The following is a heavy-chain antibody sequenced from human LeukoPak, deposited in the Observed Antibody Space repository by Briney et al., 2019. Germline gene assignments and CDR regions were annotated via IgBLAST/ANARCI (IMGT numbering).Heavy chain of an antibody. D-gene: IGHD6-13*01. CDR3: ARYIAAAGYFDY. Sequence: PSETLSLTCSVSDGSINSYYWNWIRQPPGKGLEWIGYIYYSGSTNYNPSLKSRVTISVDTSKNQFSLKLSSVTAADTAVYYCARYIAAAGYFDYWGQGTLVTVSS. CDR1: DGSINSYY. V-gene: IGHV4-59*01. J-gene: IGHJ4*02. CDR2: IYYSGST.